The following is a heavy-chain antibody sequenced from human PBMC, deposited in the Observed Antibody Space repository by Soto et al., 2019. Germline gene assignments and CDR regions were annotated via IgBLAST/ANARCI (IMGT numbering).Heavy chain of an antibody. CDR2: VYYSGGS. CDR1: GGSIDGYN. V-gene: IGHV4-59*08. CDR3: VRQGIGNLHGLVDV. D-gene: IGHD3-10*01. J-gene: IGHJ6*02. Sequence: QVQLQDSGPGLVKPSETLSLTCTVSGGSIDGYNCAWIRQPPGKSLEWVGYVYYSGGSRYNPSLESRVTLSMDTSKSQFSLQLRSVTAADTAVYYCVRQGIGNLHGLVDVWGRGTTVTVSS.